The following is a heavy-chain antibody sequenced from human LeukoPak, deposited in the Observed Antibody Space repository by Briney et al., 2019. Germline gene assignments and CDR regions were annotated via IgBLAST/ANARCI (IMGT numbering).Heavy chain of an antibody. Sequence: PGGSLRLSCAASGLXFRNYAMHWVRQAPGKGLEYVSAISSSGDNTYYGNSVRGRFTISRDNSKNTLFLQMGSLRTEDMAVYYCVREERGLAIDYWGQGTLVTVSS. CDR3: VREERGLAIDY. CDR2: ISSSGDNT. D-gene: IGHD5-12*01. CDR1: GLXFRNYA. V-gene: IGHV3-64*01. J-gene: IGHJ4*02.